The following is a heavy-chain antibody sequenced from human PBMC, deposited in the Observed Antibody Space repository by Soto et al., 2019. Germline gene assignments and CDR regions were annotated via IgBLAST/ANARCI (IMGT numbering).Heavy chain of an antibody. CDR2: ISSSGNYI. CDR3: ARDSRTGYCSCISCYYYGMDV. V-gene: IGHV3-21*01. D-gene: IGHD2-2*01. Sequence: GGSLRLSCAASGFIFNNFAINWARQAPGKGLEWVSSISSSGNYIDYADSVKGRFTISRDNAKNSVYLQMDSLRPEDTAVYYCARDSRTGYCSCISCYYYGMDVWGQGTMVTSP. J-gene: IGHJ6*02. CDR1: GFIFNNFA.